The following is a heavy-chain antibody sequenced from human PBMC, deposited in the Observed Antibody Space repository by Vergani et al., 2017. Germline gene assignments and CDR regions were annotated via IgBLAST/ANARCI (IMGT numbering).Heavy chain of an antibody. CDR1: GYSFTSYW. CDR3: ATLVHSSLDY. CDR2: IDPSDSYT. V-gene: IGHV5-10-1*03. D-gene: IGHD6-19*01. J-gene: IGHJ4*02. Sequence: EVQLVQSGAEVKKPGESLRISCKGSGYSFTSYWISWVRQMPGKGLEWMGRIDPSDSYTNYSPSFQGHVTISADRSISAAYLQWSSLKASDTAVYYCATLVHSSLDYWGQGTLVTVSS.